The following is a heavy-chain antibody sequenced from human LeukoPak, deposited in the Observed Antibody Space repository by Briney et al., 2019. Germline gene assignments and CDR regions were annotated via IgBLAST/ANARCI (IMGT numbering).Heavy chain of an antibody. Sequence: GGSLRLPCAASGFTFSSYGIHWVRQAPGKGLEWVAVIWYDGSNKYYADSVKGRFTISRDNSKNTLYLQMNSLRAEDTALYYCARELSPVVKYYFEYWGQGTLVTVSP. CDR1: GFTFSSYG. J-gene: IGHJ4*02. V-gene: IGHV3-33*01. CDR2: IWYDGSNK. CDR3: ARELSPVVKYYFEY. D-gene: IGHD3-22*01.